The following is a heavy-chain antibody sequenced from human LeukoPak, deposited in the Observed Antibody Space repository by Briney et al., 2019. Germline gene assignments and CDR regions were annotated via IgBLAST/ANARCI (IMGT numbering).Heavy chain of an antibody. V-gene: IGHV4-39*07. D-gene: IGHD3-10*01. J-gene: IGHJ4*02. CDR3: ARDLIITMVRGVSTPGLDY. CDR1: GGSISSSSYY. CDR2: IYYSGST. Sequence: SETLSLTCTVSGGSISSSSYYWGWIRQPPGKGLEWIGSIYYSGSTYYNPSLKSRVTISVDTSKNQFSLKLSSVTAADTAVYYCARDLIITMVRGVSTPGLDYWGQGTLVTVSS.